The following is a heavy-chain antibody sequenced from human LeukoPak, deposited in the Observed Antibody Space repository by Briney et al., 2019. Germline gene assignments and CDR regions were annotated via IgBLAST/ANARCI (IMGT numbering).Heavy chain of an antibody. V-gene: IGHV1-2*02. CDR3: ARGWVKKWLVVY. J-gene: IGHJ4*02. Sequence: GASVKVSCKASGYTFTSYGISWVRQAPGQGLEWMGWINPNSGGTNYAQKFQGRVTMTRDTSISTAYMELSRLRSDDTAVYYCARGWVKKWLVVYWGQGALVTVSS. CDR2: INPNSGGT. CDR1: GYTFTSYG. D-gene: IGHD6-19*01.